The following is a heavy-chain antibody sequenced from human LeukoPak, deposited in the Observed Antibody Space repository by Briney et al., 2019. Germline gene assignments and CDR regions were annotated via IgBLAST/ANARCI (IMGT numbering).Heavy chain of an antibody. D-gene: IGHD3-22*01. V-gene: IGHV5-51*01. Sequence: GESLKIPCKGSGYTFTTYWIAWVRQMPGKGLEWMGIIYPGDSDTRYSPSFQGHVTISADKSISTAYLQWSSLKASDTAMYYCARRYDSRGYYYGNWGQGTLVTVSS. CDR1: GYTFTTYW. CDR3: ARRYDSRGYYYGN. J-gene: IGHJ4*02. CDR2: IYPGDSDT.